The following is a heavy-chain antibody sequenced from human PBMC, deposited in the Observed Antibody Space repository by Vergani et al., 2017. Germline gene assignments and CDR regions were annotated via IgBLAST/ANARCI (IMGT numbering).Heavy chain of an antibody. CDR2: ISSSSSYI. J-gene: IGHJ4*02. D-gene: IGHD1-20*01. CDR1: GFTFSSYS. Sequence: EVQLVESGGGLVKPGGSLRLSCAASGFTFSSYSMNWVRQAPGKGLEWVSSISSSSSYIYYADSVKGRFTISRDNAKNSLYLQMNSLRAEDTAVYYCARAFGITGTTGFDYWGQGTLVTVSS. CDR3: ARAFGITGTTGFDY. V-gene: IGHV3-21*01.